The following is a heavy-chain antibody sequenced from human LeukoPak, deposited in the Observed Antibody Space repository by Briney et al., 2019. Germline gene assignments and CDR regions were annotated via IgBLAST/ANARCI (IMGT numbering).Heavy chain of an antibody. V-gene: IGHV4-4*07. CDR2: IYTSGST. J-gene: IGHJ6*03. Sequence: SETLSLTCTVSGGSISSYYWSWIRQPAGKGLEWIGRIYTSGSTNYNPSLKSRVTMSVDTSKNQFSLKLSSVTAADTAVYYYARDQVVPAAMRNYYYYYMDVWGKGTTVTVSS. CDR3: ARDQVVPAAMRNYYYYYMDV. D-gene: IGHD2-2*01. CDR1: GGSISSYY.